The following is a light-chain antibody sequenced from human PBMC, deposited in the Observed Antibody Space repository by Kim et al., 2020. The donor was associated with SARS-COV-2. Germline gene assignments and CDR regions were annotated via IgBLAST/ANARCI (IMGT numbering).Light chain of an antibody. J-gene: IGKJ1*01. CDR3: QQYGNSPRT. CDR1: QSVNSNL. V-gene: IGKV3-20*01. CDR2: GAS. Sequence: DIVLTQSPGTLSLSPGERATLSCRASQSVNSNLLAWYQQKPGQAPRLLISGASSRATGIPDRFSGSGSGTDFTLTISRLEPEDFAVYYCQQYGNSPRTFGQGTKVDIK.